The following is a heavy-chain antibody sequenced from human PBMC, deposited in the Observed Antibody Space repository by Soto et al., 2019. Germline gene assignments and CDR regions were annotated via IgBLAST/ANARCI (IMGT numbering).Heavy chain of an antibody. D-gene: IGHD3-22*01. Sequence: PWESLKISCKGSGYNFANFWIGWVRQMPGKGLEWMGMIFPGDSDTKNSPSLEGQITMSVDKSDSSAYLQWRSLKASDTAIYYCAAGYSNGLDAFDIWSQGTMVTVSS. CDR2: IFPGDSDT. CDR1: GYNFANFW. J-gene: IGHJ3*02. V-gene: IGHV5-51*01. CDR3: AAGYSNGLDAFDI.